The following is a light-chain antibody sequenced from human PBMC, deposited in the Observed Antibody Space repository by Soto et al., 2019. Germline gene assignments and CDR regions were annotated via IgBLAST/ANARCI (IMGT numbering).Light chain of an antibody. CDR1: QGFSNY. CDR3: QKYNSAPHT. Sequence: DIQMTQSPSSLSASVGDRVTITCLASQGFSNYLAWYQQKPGKVPKLLIYAASTLQSGVPSRFSGSGSGTDFTPTISSLQPEDVATYYCQKYNSAPHTFGQGTKVDI. V-gene: IGKV1-27*01. J-gene: IGKJ1*01. CDR2: AAS.